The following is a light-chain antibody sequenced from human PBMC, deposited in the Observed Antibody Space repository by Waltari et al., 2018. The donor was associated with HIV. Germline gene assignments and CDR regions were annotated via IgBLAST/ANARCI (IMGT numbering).Light chain of an antibody. J-gene: IGLJ2*01. CDR3: CSYAGSSTYVV. CDR2: EVN. CDR1: SSDLGRCNL. Sequence: QSALTQPASVSGSPGQSITISCTGTSSDLGRCNLVSWYQQHPGKAPKLMIYEVNKRPSGVSNRFSGSKSGNTASLTISGLQAEDEADYYCCSYAGSSTYVVFGGGTKLTVL. V-gene: IGLV2-23*02.